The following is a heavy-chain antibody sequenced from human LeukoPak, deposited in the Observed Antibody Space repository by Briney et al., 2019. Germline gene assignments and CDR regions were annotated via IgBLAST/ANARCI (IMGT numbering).Heavy chain of an antibody. J-gene: IGHJ5*02. CDR2: IYHSGST. D-gene: IGHD2-15*01. CDR3: ARGVLGYCSGGSCPNWFDP. V-gene: IGHV4-30-2*01. Sequence: SQTLSLTCAVSGGSISSGGYSWSWIRQPPGKGLEWIGYIYHSGSTYYNPSLKSRVTISVDRSKNQFSLKLSSVTAADTAVYYCARGVLGYCSGGSCPNWFDPWGQGTLVTVSS. CDR1: GGSISSGGYS.